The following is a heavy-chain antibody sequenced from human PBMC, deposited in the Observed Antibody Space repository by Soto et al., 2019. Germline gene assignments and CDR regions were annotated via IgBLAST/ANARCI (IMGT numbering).Heavy chain of an antibody. CDR1: GYTFTSYD. D-gene: IGHD5-12*01. V-gene: IGHV1-8*01. J-gene: IGHJ6*02. CDR3: ARGKYSGYDYWTPFIYYYYYYGMDV. CDR2: MNPNSGST. Sequence: ASVKVSCKASGYTFTSYDINWVRQATGQGLEWMGWMNPNSGSTGYAQKFQGRVTMTRNTSISTAYMELSSLRSEDTAVYYCARGKYSGYDYWTPFIYYYYYYGMDVWGQGTTVTVSS.